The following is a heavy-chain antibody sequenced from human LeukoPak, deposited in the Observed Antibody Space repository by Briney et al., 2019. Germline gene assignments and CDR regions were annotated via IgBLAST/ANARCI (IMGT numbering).Heavy chain of an antibody. Sequence: GGSLRLSCAASGFTFSDYYMSWIRQAPGKGLECVSYISSNGTTIYYADSVKGRFTISRDNTQNTLYLQMSSLSAEDTAVYYCARGYSSSWRLFDYWGQGTLVTVSS. J-gene: IGHJ4*02. CDR1: GFTFSDYY. CDR3: ARGYSSSWRLFDY. CDR2: ISSNGTTI. D-gene: IGHD6-13*01. V-gene: IGHV3-11*01.